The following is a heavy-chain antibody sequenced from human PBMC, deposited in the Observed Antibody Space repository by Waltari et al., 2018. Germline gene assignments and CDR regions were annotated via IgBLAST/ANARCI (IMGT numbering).Heavy chain of an antibody. J-gene: IGHJ3*02. CDR3: ARGIAAAGTGIDAFDI. CDR1: GGSISSYY. V-gene: IGHV4-59*01. CDR2: IYYSGRP. Sequence: QVQLQESGPGLVKPLETLSLTCTVSGGSISSYYWSWIRQPPGKGLEWIGYIYYSGRPNYNPALKSRVTVSVDTSKNQCSLKLSSVTAADTAVYYCARGIAAAGTGIDAFDIWGQGTMVTVSS. D-gene: IGHD6-13*01.